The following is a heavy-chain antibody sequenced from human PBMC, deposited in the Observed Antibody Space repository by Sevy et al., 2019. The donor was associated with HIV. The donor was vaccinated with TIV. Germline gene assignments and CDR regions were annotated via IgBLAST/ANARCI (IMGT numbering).Heavy chain of an antibody. V-gene: IGHV4-4*07. CDR3: ARDYYYDSSGYYWGPDAFDI. D-gene: IGHD3-22*01. J-gene: IGHJ3*02. CDR1: GGSISSYY. CDR2: IYTSGST. Sequence: SETLSLTCTVSGGSISSYYWSWIRQPAGKGLEWIGRIYTSGSTNYNPSLKSRVTMSVDTSKYQFSLKLSSVTAADTAVYYCARDYYYDSSGYYWGPDAFDIWGQGTMVTVSS.